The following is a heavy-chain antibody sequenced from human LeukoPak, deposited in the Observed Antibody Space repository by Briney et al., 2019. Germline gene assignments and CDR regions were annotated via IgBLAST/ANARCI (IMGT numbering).Heavy chain of an antibody. Sequence: PGGSLRLSCAASGFTFSYTWMTWVRQAPGKGLEWVASIREDGSQKRAVDSVRGRFSISRDNAKNSVYLQMDSLRAEDTAVYYCARDLAIQRITMIDGGWNWFDPWGQGTLVTVSS. D-gene: IGHD3-22*01. J-gene: IGHJ5*02. CDR3: ARDLAIQRITMIDGGWNWFDP. CDR2: IREDGSQK. CDR1: GFTFSYTW. V-gene: IGHV3-7*01.